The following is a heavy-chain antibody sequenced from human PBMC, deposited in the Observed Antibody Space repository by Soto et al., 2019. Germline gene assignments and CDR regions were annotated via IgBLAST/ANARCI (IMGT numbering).Heavy chain of an antibody. V-gene: IGHV3-66*01. CDR1: GFTVSSNY. CDR2: IYSGGST. Sequence: GGSLRLSCAASGFTVSSNYMSWVRQAPGKGLEWVSVIYSGGSTYYADSVKGRFTISRDNSKNTLYLQMNSLRAEDTAVYYCARAEGYCSGGSCLGRAFDIWGQGTMVTVSS. CDR3: ARAEGYCSGGSCLGRAFDI. J-gene: IGHJ3*02. D-gene: IGHD2-15*01.